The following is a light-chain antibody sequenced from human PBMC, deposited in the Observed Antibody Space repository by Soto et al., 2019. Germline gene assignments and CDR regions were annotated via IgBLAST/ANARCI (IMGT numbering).Light chain of an antibody. CDR1: SSSIGNNY. CDR2: ESN. V-gene: IGLV1-51*02. J-gene: IGLJ1*01. CDR3: GSWDNSLSGFV. Sequence: QSVLTQPPSVSAAPGQKVIISCSGSSSSIGNNYVSWYQQLPGTAPKLLIYESNRRPLGISDRFFASRSGTSATLCISGLQSGDEADYYCGSWDNSLSGFVFGTGTKVTVL.